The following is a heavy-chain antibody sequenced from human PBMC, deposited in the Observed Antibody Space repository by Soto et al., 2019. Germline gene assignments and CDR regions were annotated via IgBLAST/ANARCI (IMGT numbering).Heavy chain of an antibody. CDR1: GGSFSSYA. J-gene: IGHJ4*02. Sequence: QVQLVQSGAEVKKPGSSVKVSCKAPGGSFSSYAINWVRQAPGQGLEWMGGIIPMSATRTYAQKFQDRVTITADESSPTVYMELSSLQCEDTAVYYCARPIRYYDVWRDYPPFDYWGQGTLVTVSS. V-gene: IGHV1-69*01. CDR3: ARPIRYYDVWRDYPPFDY. CDR2: IIPMSATR. D-gene: IGHD3-3*01.